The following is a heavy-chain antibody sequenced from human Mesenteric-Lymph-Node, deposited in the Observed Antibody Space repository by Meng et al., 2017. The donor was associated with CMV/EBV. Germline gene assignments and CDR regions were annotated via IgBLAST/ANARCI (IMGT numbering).Heavy chain of an antibody. V-gene: IGHV1-69*10. D-gene: IGHD5-12*01. CDR2: IIPILGIA. J-gene: IGHJ5*02. Sequence: SVKVSCKASGGTFSSYAISWVRQAPGQGLEWMGGIIPILGIANYAQKFQGRVTMTRDTSTSTVYMELSSLRSEDTAVYYCAREGVDIVATHWFDPWGQGTLVTVSS. CDR3: AREGVDIVATHWFDP. CDR1: GGTFSSYA.